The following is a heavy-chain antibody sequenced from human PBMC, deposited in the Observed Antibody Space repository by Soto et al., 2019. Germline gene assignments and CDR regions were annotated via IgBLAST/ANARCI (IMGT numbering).Heavy chain of an antibody. CDR3: GRWLGTSDGMDV. J-gene: IGHJ6*02. V-gene: IGHV4-4*02. D-gene: IGHD6-19*01. Sequence: QVQLQESGPGMVESSGTLSLTCAVSGGSISSTNWWSWVRQSPGKGLEWIGEIYHNGSADYNPSLKSRVTISVDKSKNHFSLKLTSVTAADTAVYFCGRWLGTSDGMDVWGQGTAVNVSS. CDR1: GGSISSTNW. CDR2: IYHNGSA.